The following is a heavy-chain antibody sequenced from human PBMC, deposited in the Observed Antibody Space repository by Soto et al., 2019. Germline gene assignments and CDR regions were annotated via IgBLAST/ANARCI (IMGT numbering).Heavy chain of an antibody. CDR3: ASTHIVVVTDAFDI. CDR1: GGSISSSSYY. CDR2: IYYSGST. J-gene: IGHJ3*02. Sequence: KPSETLSLTCTVSGGSISSSSYYWGWIRQPPGKGLEWIGSIYYSGSTYYNPSLKSRVTISVDTSKNQFSLKLSSVTAADTAVYYCASTHIVVVTDAFDIWGQGTMVTVSS. D-gene: IGHD2-21*02. V-gene: IGHV4-39*07.